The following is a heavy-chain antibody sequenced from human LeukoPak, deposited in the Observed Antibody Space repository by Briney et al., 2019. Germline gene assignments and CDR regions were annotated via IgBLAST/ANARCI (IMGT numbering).Heavy chain of an antibody. CDR3: ARDRRYRLDY. CDR2: INNAASST. V-gene: IGHV3-74*01. Sequence: GGSLRLSCAASGFTFSRYWMHWVRQAPGKGLGWVSHINNAASSTTYADSVKGRFTISRGNAKNTLYLQMNSLRAEDTAVYYCARDRRYRLDYWGQGTVVTVSS. D-gene: IGHD5-18*01. J-gene: IGHJ4*02. CDR1: GFTFSRYW.